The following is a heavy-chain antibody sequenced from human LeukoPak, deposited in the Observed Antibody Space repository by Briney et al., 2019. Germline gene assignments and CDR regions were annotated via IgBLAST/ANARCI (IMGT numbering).Heavy chain of an antibody. CDR3: ARDPDYDSSGYYFDY. CDR2: MYISGST. V-gene: IGHV4-4*07. CDR1: GGSISSYY. Sequence: SETLSLTCTVSGGSISSYYWSWIRQPAGKGLECIGRMYISGSTNYNPSLKSRVTMSVDTSKNQFSLKLSSVTAADTAVYYCARDPDYDSSGYYFDYWGQGTLVTVSS. J-gene: IGHJ4*02. D-gene: IGHD3-22*01.